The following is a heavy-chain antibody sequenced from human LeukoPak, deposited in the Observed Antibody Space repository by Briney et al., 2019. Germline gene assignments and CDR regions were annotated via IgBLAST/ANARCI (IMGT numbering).Heavy chain of an antibody. CDR3: ARQPGYFDY. Sequence: GGSLRLSCAASGFPFTKTWMNWVRQAPGKGLEWVANIKQDGSEKYYVDSVKGRFTISRDNAKNSLYLQMNSLRAEDTAVYYCARQPGYFDYWGQGTQVTVSS. J-gene: IGHJ4*02. CDR2: IKQDGSEK. V-gene: IGHV3-7*01. CDR1: GFPFTKTW.